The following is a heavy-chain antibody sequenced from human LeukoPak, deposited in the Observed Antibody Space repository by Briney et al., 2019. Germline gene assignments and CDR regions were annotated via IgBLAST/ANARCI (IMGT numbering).Heavy chain of an antibody. CDR1: GFTFSGYN. CDR3: ARVLRYCSGGNCYSGGLGYMDV. D-gene: IGHD2-15*01. V-gene: IGHV3-11*01. J-gene: IGHJ6*03. CDR2: ISRSGSTK. Sequence: GESLRLSCAASGFTFSGYNMRWIRQAPATGQEWDSSISRSGSTKYYADSVKGRFTISRDKAKNSLFLQMNSLRAEDTAVYYCARVLRYCSGGNCYSGGLGYMDVWGKGTTVTISS.